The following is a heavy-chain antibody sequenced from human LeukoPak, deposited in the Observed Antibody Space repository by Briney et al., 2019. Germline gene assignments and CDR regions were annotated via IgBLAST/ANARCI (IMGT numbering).Heavy chain of an antibody. J-gene: IGHJ5*02. D-gene: IGHD3-10*01. CDR2: FDPEDGET. V-gene: IGHV1-24*01. Sequence: ASVKVSCKVSGYTLTELSMHWVRQAPGKGLEWMGGFDPEDGETIYAQKFQGRVTMTEDASTDTAYMELSSLRSEDTAVYYCATGTYYYGSARFDPWGQGTLVTVSS. CDR1: GYTLTELS. CDR3: ATGTYYYGSARFDP.